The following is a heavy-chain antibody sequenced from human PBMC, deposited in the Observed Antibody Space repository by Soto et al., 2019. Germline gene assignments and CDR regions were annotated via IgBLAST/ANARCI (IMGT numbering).Heavy chain of an antibody. V-gene: IGHV2-5*01. J-gene: IGHJ4*01. CDR3: APGILNWRGYFDDIHF. CDR1: GFSFRSSNEV. Sequence: ITLKESGPTVLNPTQTLTLTCSLSGFSFRSSNEVVGWIRKPPGKPLEWLALILWKEDKRYSPSLKSRLTIIYDTAKRLLILTMTDMGPVDSATYYFAPGILNWRGYFDDIHFWLHGPLVTVAS. CDR2: ILWKEDK. D-gene: IGHD3-9*01.